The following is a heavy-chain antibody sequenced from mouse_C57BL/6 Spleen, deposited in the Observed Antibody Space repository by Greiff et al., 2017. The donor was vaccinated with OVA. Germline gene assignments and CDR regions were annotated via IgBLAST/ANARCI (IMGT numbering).Heavy chain of an antibody. V-gene: IGHV5-9-1*02. D-gene: IGHD2-3*01. Sequence: EVKVEESGEGLVKPGGSLKLSCAASGFTFSSYAMSWVRQTPEKRLEWVAYISSGGDYIYYADTVKGRFTISRDNARNTLYLQMSSLKSEDTAMYYCTRIAMIRGYFDVWGTGTTVTVSS. CDR3: TRIAMIRGYFDV. CDR1: GFTFSSYA. J-gene: IGHJ1*03. CDR2: ISSGGDYI.